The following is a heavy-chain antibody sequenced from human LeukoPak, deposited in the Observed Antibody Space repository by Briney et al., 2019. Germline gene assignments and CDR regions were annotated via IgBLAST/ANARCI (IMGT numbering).Heavy chain of an antibody. J-gene: IGHJ2*01. V-gene: IGHV3-23*01. CDR2: ISGSGGST. CDR3: AKAASPDIVVVPAAEDWYFDL. CDR1: GFTFSSNA. Sequence: GGSLRLSCTPSGFTFSSNAMTWVRQAPGEGLEWVSAISGSGGSTYYADSVKGRFTISRDNSKNTLYLQMNSLRAEDTAVYYCAKAASPDIVVVPAAEDWYFDLWGRGTLVTVSS. D-gene: IGHD2-2*01.